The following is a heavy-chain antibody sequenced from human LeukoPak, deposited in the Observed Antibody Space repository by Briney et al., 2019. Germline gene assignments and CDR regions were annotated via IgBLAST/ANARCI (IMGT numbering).Heavy chain of an antibody. CDR1: GFTFSSYS. Sequence: GGSLRLSCAASGFTFSSYSMNWVRQAPGKGLEWVSYTSSSSSTIYYADSVKGRFTISRDNAKNSLYLQMNSLRAEDTAVYYCATGKPEGMIVVVITGPGALDYWGQGTLVTVSS. CDR2: TSSSSSTI. J-gene: IGHJ4*02. D-gene: IGHD3-22*01. V-gene: IGHV3-48*01. CDR3: ATGKPEGMIVVVITGPGALDY.